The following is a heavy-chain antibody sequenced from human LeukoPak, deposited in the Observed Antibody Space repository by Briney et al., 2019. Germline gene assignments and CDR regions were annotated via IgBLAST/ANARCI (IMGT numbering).Heavy chain of an antibody. V-gene: IGHV1-69*13. CDR1: GGTFSSYA. CDR2: IIPIFGTA. Sequence: EASVKVSCKASGGTFSSYAISWVRQAPGQGLEWMGGIIPIFGTANYAQKFQGGVTITADESTSTAYMELSSLRSEDTAVYYCARGRYGDIVVVPAAQNWFDPWGQGTLVTVSS. J-gene: IGHJ5*02. D-gene: IGHD2-2*01. CDR3: ARGRYGDIVVVPAAQNWFDP.